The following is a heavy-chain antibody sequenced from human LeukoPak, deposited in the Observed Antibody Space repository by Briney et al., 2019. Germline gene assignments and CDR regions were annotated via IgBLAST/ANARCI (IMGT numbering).Heavy chain of an antibody. J-gene: IGHJ6*02. V-gene: IGHV3-23*01. CDR2: ISASGTST. CDR1: GFTFNNYA. Sequence: GGSLRLSCAASGFTFNNYAMNWVRQAPGEGLEWVSGISASGTSTYYADSVKGRFTISRDNSKNTLYLQMNSLSAEGTAVYYCAKGRYSTPDDGMDVWGQGTTVTVSS. CDR3: AKGRYSTPDDGMDV. D-gene: IGHD5-12*01.